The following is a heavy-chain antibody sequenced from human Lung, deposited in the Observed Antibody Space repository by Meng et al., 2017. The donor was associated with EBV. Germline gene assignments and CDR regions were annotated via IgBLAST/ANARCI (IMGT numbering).Heavy chain of an antibody. CDR3: ARASTSWSLGY. J-gene: IGHJ4*02. CDR2: INTGNGNT. V-gene: IGHV1-3*04. Sequence: QVQRVQTGAEGKKPGASVNACCKPSGKSFNGFAIHWGRQAPGQRLEWMGWINTGNGNTQYSQKFQARVTITIDTSATTAYMELNRLTSEDTAVYHCARASTSWSLGYWGQGTLVTVSS. D-gene: IGHD6-13*01. CDR1: GKSFNGFA.